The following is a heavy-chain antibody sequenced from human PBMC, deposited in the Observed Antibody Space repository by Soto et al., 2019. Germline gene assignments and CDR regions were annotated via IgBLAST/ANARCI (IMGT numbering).Heavy chain of an antibody. CDR2: IIPIFGTA. J-gene: IGHJ4*02. D-gene: IGHD2-2*02. Sequence: GASVKVSCKASGGTFSSYAISWVRQAPGQGLEWMGGIIPIFGTANYAQKFQGRVTITADKSTSTAYMELSSLRSEDTAVYYRASGGYCSSTSCYISEGFNFDYWGQGTLVTVSS. CDR3: ASGGYCSSTSCYISEGFNFDY. CDR1: GGTFSSYA. V-gene: IGHV1-69*06.